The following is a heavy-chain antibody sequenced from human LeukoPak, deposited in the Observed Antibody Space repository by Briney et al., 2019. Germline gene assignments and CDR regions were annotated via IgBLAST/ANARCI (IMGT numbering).Heavy chain of an antibody. Sequence: PGGSLRLSCAASGFTFSSYAMSWVRQAPGKGLEWVSAINGSGSSTYCADSVKARFTISRDNSKNTLYLQMNSLRAEDTAVYYCATGGSAFPHYYYLDVWGKGTPVTVSS. CDR1: GFTFSSYA. CDR2: INGSGSST. CDR3: ATGGSAFPHYYYLDV. J-gene: IGHJ6*03. D-gene: IGHD3-10*01. V-gene: IGHV3-23*01.